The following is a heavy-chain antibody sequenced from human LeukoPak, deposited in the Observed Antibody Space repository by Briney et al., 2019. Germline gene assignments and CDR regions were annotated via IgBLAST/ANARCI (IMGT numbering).Heavy chain of an antibody. V-gene: IGHV3-30-3*01. CDR3: ARDIRSTGNFDY. CDR1: GFTFSSYA. CDR2: ISYDGSNK. J-gene: IGHJ4*02. Sequence: PGGSLRLSCAASGFTFSSYAMHWVRQAPGKGLEWVAVISYDGSNKYYADSVKGRFTISRDNSKNTLYLQMNSLRAEDTAVFYCARDIRSTGNFDYWGQGTLVTVSS. D-gene: IGHD2-2*01.